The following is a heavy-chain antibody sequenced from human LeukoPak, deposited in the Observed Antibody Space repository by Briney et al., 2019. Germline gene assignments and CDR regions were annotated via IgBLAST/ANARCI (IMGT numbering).Heavy chain of an antibody. D-gene: IGHD3-3*01. Sequence: GGSLRLSCVASGFTFDDYAMHWVRQAPGKGLEWVSGISWNSGSIGYADSVKGRFTISRDNAKNSLYLQMNSLRAEDTAVYYCARVTLDFGDSRDYYYMDVWGKGTTVTVSS. CDR3: ARVTLDFGDSRDYYYMDV. J-gene: IGHJ6*03. CDR2: ISWNSGSI. CDR1: GFTFDDYA. V-gene: IGHV3-9*01.